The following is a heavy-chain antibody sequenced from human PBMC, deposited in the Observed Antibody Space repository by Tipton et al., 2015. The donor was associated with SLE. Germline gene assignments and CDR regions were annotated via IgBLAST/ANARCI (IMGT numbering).Heavy chain of an antibody. Sequence: QLVQSGAEVKKPGASVKVSCKASGYTFTSYDINWVRQATGQGLEWMGWMNPNSGHTGYAQMFQGRVAMTRNTSISTAYMELNSLRSEDTAVYYCARGENRYSGYPARTDFDFWGQGTLVTVSS. J-gene: IGHJ4*02. D-gene: IGHD5-12*01. CDR1: GYTFTSYD. CDR3: ARGENRYSGYPARTDFDF. CDR2: MNPNSGHT. V-gene: IGHV1-8*02.